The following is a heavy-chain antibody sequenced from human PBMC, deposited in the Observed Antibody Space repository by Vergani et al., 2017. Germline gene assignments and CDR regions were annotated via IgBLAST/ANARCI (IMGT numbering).Heavy chain of an antibody. Sequence: QLQLQESGPGLVKPSATLSLTCSVPGASIRSSNYYWGWIRQPPEKGLEWIASIYYSGSTYYNPSLKSRVTISVDTSRNQFSLKLSSVTAADTAVYFCARHSTVEWLVKLGWFDPWGQGILVTVSS. CDR3: ARHSTVEWLVKLGWFDP. D-gene: IGHD6-19*01. CDR2: IYYSGST. CDR1: GASIRSSNYY. J-gene: IGHJ5*02. V-gene: IGHV4-39*01.